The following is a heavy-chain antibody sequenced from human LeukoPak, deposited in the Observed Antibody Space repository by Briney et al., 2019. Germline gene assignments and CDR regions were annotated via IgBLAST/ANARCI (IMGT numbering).Heavy chain of an antibody. CDR1: GFSFDDHG. D-gene: IGHD1-1*01. CDR2: INWNGGTT. V-gene: IGHV3-20*04. J-gene: IGHJ4*02. CDR3: ARESSGRRVQTFDY. Sequence: GGSLRLSCAASGFSFDDHGMNWVRQGPGKGLEWVSGINWNGGTTAYADSVKGRFTISRDNANKSLYLQLNSLRAEDTAVYYCARESSGRRVQTFDYWGQGTLVTVSS.